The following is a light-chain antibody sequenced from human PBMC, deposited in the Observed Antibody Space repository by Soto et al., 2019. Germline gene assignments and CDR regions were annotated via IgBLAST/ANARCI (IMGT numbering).Light chain of an antibody. Sequence: EIVLTQPPGPLSSSPGEIATLSCRASQSVSSTYLGWYQQKPGQAPRLLIYGASSRATGIPDRFSGGGSGTDFTLTISRVEPEDFAVYYCQQCGSSPWTFGQGTKVEIK. CDR3: QQCGSSPWT. CDR2: GAS. V-gene: IGKV3-20*01. J-gene: IGKJ1*01. CDR1: QSVSSTY.